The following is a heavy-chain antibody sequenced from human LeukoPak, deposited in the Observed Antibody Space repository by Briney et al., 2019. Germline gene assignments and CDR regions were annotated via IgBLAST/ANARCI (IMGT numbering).Heavy chain of an antibody. CDR3: ARVRDGYNDAYDI. J-gene: IGHJ3*02. CDR1: GYTFTSYG. V-gene: IGHV1-18*01. Sequence: ASAKVSCKASGYTFTSYGISWVRQAPGQGLEWMGWISAYNGNTNYAQKLQGRVTMTTDTSTSTAYMELRSLRSEDTAVYYCARVRDGYNDAYDIWGQGTMVTVTS. CDR2: ISAYNGNT. D-gene: IGHD5-24*01.